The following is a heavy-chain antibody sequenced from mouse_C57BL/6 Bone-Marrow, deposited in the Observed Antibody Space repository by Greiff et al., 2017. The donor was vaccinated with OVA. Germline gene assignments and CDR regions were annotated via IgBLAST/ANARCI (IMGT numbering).Heavy chain of an antibody. Sequence: VQLKQPGAELVKPGASVKLSCKASGYTFTSYWMHWVKQRPGQGLEWIGMIHPNSGSTNYNEKFKSKATLTVDKSSSTAYMQLSSLTSEDSAVYYCARSGYYDYDYWGQGTLVTVSA. D-gene: IGHD2-4*01. CDR2: IHPNSGST. CDR1: GYTFTSYW. V-gene: IGHV1-64*01. CDR3: ARSGYYDYDY. J-gene: IGHJ3*01.